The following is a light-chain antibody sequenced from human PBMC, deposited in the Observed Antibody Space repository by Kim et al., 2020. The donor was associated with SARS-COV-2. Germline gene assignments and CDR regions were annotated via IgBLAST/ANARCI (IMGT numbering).Light chain of an antibody. J-gene: IGLJ3*02. Sequence: QRGILSSSRRSSNIQYNYAHWFQQLPGMAPKLLLFRNDQRPSGVPDRFSGSKSGASASLAISGLRFEDEADYFCAAWDDTRGWVFGGGTQLTVL. V-gene: IGLV1-47*01. CDR1: SSNIQYNY. CDR2: RND. CDR3: AAWDDTRGWV.